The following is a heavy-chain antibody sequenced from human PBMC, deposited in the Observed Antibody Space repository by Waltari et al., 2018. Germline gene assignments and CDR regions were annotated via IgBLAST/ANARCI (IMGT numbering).Heavy chain of an antibody. CDR2: IKTNSEGATT. V-gene: IGHV3-15*01. Sequence: EVQLVESGGGLVQPGGSLRLSCVVSGFSPHPSNSADMIWVRQAPTGGLEWIGRIKTNSEGATTEFAAPLKGRFSISRDDSKKTLYLQLSSLEKDDTAVYYCVTDRGNFDYWGQGTLVTVSS. CDR1: GFSPHPSNSAD. CDR3: VTDRGNFDY. D-gene: IGHD6-25*01. J-gene: IGHJ4*02.